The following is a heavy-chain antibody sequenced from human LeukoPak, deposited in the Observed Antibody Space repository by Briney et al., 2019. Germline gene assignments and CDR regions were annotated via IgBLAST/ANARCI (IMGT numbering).Heavy chain of an antibody. CDR3: ARGSTYDFWSGDALDV. J-gene: IGHJ3*01. CDR2: ISGSAEKT. D-gene: IGHD3-3*01. V-gene: IGHV3-23*01. CDR1: GFTFSSYA. Sequence: PGGSLRLSCAASGFTFSSYAMSWVRQAPGKGLEWVSSISGSAEKTYYADSVKGRFTISRGSSQKILNLQMNNLRVEDTAIYYCARGSTYDFWSGDALDVWGQGTMVTVAS.